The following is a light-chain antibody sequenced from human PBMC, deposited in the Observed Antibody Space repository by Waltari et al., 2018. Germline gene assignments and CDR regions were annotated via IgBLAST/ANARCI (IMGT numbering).Light chain of an antibody. V-gene: IGKV3-20*01. CDR2: DAS. CDR1: QSLSRP. CDR3: QHYVTLPAT. J-gene: IGKJ1*01. Sequence: EIVLTQSPGTLSLSPGERATLSCRTSQSLSRPLAWYQQKPGQAPRLLIYDASRRATGIPDRFIGSGSGTDLSLTISRLEPEDFAVYYCQHYVTLPATFGQGTRVELK.